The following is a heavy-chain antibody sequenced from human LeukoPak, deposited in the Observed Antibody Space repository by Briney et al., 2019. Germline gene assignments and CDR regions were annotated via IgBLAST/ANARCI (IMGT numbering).Heavy chain of an antibody. CDR1: GFTVSSNY. D-gene: IGHD3-22*01. J-gene: IGHJ3*02. V-gene: IGHV3-53*01. CDR3: ARDHYDSSGYDAFDI. Sequence: GGSLRLSCAASGFTVSSNYMSWVRQAPGKGLEWVSVIYSGGSTYYADSVKGRFTISRDNSKNTLYLQMNSLRAEDTAVYYCARDHYDSSGYDAFDIWGQGTMVTVSS. CDR2: IYSGGST.